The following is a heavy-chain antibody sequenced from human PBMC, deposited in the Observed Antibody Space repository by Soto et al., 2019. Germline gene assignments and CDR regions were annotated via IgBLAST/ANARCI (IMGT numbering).Heavy chain of an antibody. J-gene: IGHJ6*04. CDR3: ATLGGGSRFYYSRMDA. CDR2: ISPIFGTA. CDR1: GGTFSSYA. Sequence: QVQLVQSGAEVKKPGSSVKVSCKASGGTFSSYAISWVRQAPGQGLECMGGISPIFGTANYAQKFQGRSRGSAAESTSTACMELSCRRAEGTAVYYWATLGGGSRFYYSRMDAGGKGTTVTVSS. V-gene: IGHV1-69*12. D-gene: IGHD2-15*01.